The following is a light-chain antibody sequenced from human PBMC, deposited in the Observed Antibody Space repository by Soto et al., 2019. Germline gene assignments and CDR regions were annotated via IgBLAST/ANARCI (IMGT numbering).Light chain of an antibody. J-gene: IGKJ1*01. CDR2: AAS. CDR1: REVGSD. V-gene: IGKV1-6*01. Sequence: QMTQSPSSLSASVGEKIIITCRASREVGSDVSWYQQKPGQDPKLLIYAASYLYTGVPSRFSGSRSGTEFTLTISSLQPEDFASYYCLQDYGDSWTFGQGTKVEIE. CDR3: LQDYGDSWT.